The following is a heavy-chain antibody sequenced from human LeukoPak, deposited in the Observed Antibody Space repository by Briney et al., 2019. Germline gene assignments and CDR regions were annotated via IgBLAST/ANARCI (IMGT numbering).Heavy chain of an antibody. CDR1: GYTFTGYY. D-gene: IGHD5-12*01. Sequence: ASEKVSCKASGYTFTGYYMHWVRQAPGQGLEWMGWINPNSGGTNYAQKFQGWVTMTRDTSISTAYMELSRLRSDDTAVYYCARGGSGYDPPDYWGQGTLVTVSS. V-gene: IGHV1-2*04. CDR3: ARGGSGYDPPDY. CDR2: INPNSGGT. J-gene: IGHJ4*02.